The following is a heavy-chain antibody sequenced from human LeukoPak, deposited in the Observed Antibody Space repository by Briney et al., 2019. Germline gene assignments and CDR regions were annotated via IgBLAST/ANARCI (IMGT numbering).Heavy chain of an antibody. CDR2: IYYSGST. Sequence: SETLSLTCTVSGGSISSYYWSWIRQPPGKGLEWIGYIYYSGSTNYNPSLKSRVTISVDTSKNQFSPKLSSVTAADTAVYYCARGPPGSYLFDYWGQGTLVTVSS. CDR1: GGSISSYY. D-gene: IGHD3-10*01. V-gene: IGHV4-59*01. J-gene: IGHJ4*02. CDR3: ARGPPGSYLFDY.